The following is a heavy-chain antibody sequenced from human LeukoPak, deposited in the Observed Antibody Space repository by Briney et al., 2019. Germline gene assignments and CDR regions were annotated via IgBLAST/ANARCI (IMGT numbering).Heavy chain of an antibody. CDR2: INFSVYT. J-gene: IGHJ4*02. D-gene: IGHD2-2*01. CDR1: GVSFGRYS. Sequence: PSETLSLTCAVSGVSFGRYSWTWIRQSPGKGLECIGEINFSVYTKYNPSLKSRSTMSVDTSKNQFSLKLASVTAADTAIYFCARVGSTPAKFDHWGQGTLVTVSS. CDR3: ARVGSTPAKFDH. V-gene: IGHV4-34*01.